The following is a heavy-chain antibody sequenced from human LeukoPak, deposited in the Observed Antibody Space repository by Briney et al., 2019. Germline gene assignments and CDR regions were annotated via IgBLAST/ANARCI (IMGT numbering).Heavy chain of an antibody. CDR3: AKPGYSSGWYIFDY. J-gene: IGHJ4*02. D-gene: IGHD6-19*01. CDR2: INGSGGST. V-gene: IGHV3-23*01. CDR1: GFTFSGYS. Sequence: GGSLRLSCAASGFTFSGYSLSWVRQAPGKGLEWVSDINGSGGSTYYADSVKGRFTISRDNSKNTRYLQMDSLRAEETAVYYCAKPGYSSGWYIFDYWGQGTLVTVSS.